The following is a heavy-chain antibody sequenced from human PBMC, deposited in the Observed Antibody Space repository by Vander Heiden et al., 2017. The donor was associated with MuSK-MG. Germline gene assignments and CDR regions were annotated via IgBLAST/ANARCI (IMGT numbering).Heavy chain of an antibody. D-gene: IGHD6-6*01. CDR1: GGTFSSYA. J-gene: IGHJ6*03. V-gene: IGHV1-69*10. CDR3: ARDPIPRHSSAYYYYYYYMDV. CDR2: IIPILGIA. Sequence: QVQLVQSGAEVKKPGSSVKVSCKASGGTFSSYAISWVRQAPGQGLEWMGGIIPILGIANYAQKFQGRVTITADKSTSTAYMELSSLRSEDTAVYYCARDPIPRHSSAYYYYYYYMDVWGKGTTVTVSS.